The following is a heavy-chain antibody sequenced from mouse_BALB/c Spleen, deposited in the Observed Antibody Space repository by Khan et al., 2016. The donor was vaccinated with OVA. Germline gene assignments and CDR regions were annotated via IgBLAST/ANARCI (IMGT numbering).Heavy chain of an antibody. CDR2: ILPGTGHT. CDR1: GYAFRSYW. Sequence: QVQLQQSGAELMKPGASVTLSCEATGYAFRSYWIEWVKPRPGHGLEWVGEILPGTGHTKYTAKFEGKATLTADTSSHTAHLQLSSLTAEDAAGYDSTRRDDAEEWGQGTTLTVAS. V-gene: IGHV1-9*01. CDR3: TRRDDAEE. J-gene: IGHJ2*01.